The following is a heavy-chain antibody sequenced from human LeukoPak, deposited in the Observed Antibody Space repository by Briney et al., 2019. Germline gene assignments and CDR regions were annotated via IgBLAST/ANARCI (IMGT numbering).Heavy chain of an antibody. V-gene: IGHV4-61*01. CDR1: GGSISSSSYY. CDR3: ANLLRGYWYFDL. CDR2: IYYSGST. J-gene: IGHJ2*01. D-gene: IGHD1-26*01. Sequence: SETLSLTCTVSGGSISSSSYYWSWIRQPPGKGLEWIGYIYYSGSTNYNPSLKSRVTISVDTSKNQFSLKLSSVTAADTAVYYCANLLRGYWYFDLWGRGTLVTVSS.